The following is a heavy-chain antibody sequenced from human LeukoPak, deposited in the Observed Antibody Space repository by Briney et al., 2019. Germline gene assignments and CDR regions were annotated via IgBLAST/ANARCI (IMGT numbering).Heavy chain of an antibody. J-gene: IGHJ5*02. Sequence: ASVKVSCKVSGYTLNELSMHWVRQSPGKGLEWMGSFHPEDGETIYAQKFQGRVSMTEDTSTDTAYIELSSLKSEDTAVYYCAADRFCTNTTCFGNWFDPWGQGTLVTVSS. CDR3: AADRFCTNTTCFGNWFDP. V-gene: IGHV1-24*01. CDR1: GYTLNELS. CDR2: FHPEDGET. D-gene: IGHD2-2*01.